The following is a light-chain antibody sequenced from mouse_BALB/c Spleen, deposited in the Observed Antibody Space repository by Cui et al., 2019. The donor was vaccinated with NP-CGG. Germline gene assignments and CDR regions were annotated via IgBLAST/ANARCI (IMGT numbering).Light chain of an antibody. CDR1: TGAVTTTNY. CDR2: GTN. Sequence: QAVVSQESALTTSPGDTVTLTCRSSTGAVTTTNYANWVQEKPDHLFSGLIGGTNNRAPGVPARFSGSLIGDKAALTITGAQTEDEAIYFCALWYGNHWVFGGGTKLTVL. V-gene: IGLV1*01. J-gene: IGLJ1*01. CDR3: ALWYGNHWV.